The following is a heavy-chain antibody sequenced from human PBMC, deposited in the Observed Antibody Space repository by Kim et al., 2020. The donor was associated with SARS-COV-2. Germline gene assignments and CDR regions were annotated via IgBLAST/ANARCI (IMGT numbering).Heavy chain of an antibody. CDR2: INHSGST. J-gene: IGHJ4*02. Sequence: SETLSLTCAVYGGSFSGYYWSWIRQPPGKGLEWIGEINHSGSTNYNPSLKSRVTISVDTSKNQFSLKLSSVTAADTAVYYCARIPPQRWLQFLDYWGQGTLVTVSS. CDR1: GGSFSGYY. V-gene: IGHV4-34*01. D-gene: IGHD5-12*01. CDR3: ARIPPQRWLQFLDY.